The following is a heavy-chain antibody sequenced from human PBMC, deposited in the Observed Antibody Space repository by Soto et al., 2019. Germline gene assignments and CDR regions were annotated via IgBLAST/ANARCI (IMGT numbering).Heavy chain of an antibody. D-gene: IGHD3-10*02. J-gene: IGHJ6*02. Sequence: ASETLSLTCAVSGGSISSSNWWSWVRQPPGKGLEWIGEIYHSGSTNYNPSLKSRVTISVDKSKNQFSLKLSSVTAADTAVYYCARSSLSGEPIYYYYGMDVWGQGTTVTVSS. CDR1: GGSISSSNW. CDR3: ARSSLSGEPIYYYYGMDV. CDR2: IYHSGST. V-gene: IGHV4-4*02.